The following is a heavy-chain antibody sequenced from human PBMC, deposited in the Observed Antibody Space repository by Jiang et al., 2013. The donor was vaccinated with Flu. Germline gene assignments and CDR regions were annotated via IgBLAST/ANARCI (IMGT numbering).Heavy chain of an antibody. V-gene: IGHV4-4*02. CDR3: ARARAAAGAPYYFDY. CDR2: IYHSGST. D-gene: IGHD6-13*01. CDR1: GGSISSTNW. J-gene: IGHJ4*02. Sequence: EYGPGLVKPSGTLSLTCTVSGGSISSTNWWSWVRQPPGKGLEWIGEIYHSGSTNYNPSLKSRVTISVDKSKNLFFLKLNSVTAADTAVYYCARARAAAGAPYYFDYWGQGTLVTVSS.